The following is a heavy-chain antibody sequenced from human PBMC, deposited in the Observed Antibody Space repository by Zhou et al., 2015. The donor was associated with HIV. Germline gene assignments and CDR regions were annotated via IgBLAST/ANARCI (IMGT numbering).Heavy chain of an antibody. Sequence: QVQLVQSGAEVKKPGASVKVSCKASGYTFTSYDINWVRQATGQGLEWMGWMNPNSGNTGYAQKFQGRVTMTRNTSISTAYMELSSLRSEDTAVYYCARRPMKAVAGLFNYFDYWGQGTLVTVSS. CDR2: MNPNSGNT. CDR1: GYTFTSYD. CDR3: ARRPMKAVAGLFNYFDY. V-gene: IGHV1-8*01. D-gene: IGHD6-19*01. J-gene: IGHJ4*02.